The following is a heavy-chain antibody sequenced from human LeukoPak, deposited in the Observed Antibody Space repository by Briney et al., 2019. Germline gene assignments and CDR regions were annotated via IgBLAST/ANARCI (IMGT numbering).Heavy chain of an antibody. J-gene: IGHJ2*01. CDR1: GASISNYY. D-gene: IGHD4-23*01. V-gene: IGHV4-59*08. CDR3: ARFTTVVPAFWYFDL. CDR2: IFYSGTT. Sequence: QPSETLSLTCTVSGASISNYYWSWIRQPPGKGLEWIGYIFYSGTTNYNPSLKSRVTVSLDTSKNQFSLQLRSVTAADTAVYYCARFTTVVPAFWYFDLWGRGTLVTVSS.